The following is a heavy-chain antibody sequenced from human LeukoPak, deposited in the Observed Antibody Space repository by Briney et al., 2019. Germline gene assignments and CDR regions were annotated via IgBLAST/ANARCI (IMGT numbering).Heavy chain of an antibody. D-gene: IGHD5-12*01. V-gene: IGHV2-70*04. CDR1: GFSLRTMGMR. Sequence: SGPTLVNPTQTLTLTCTFSGFSLRTMGMRVSWIRQPSGKALEWLARIDWDDDKLYSTSLRTRLTISRDTSKSQVVLTMTNMDPVDTATYFCARGYSGYLFDFWGQGALVTVSS. CDR3: ARGYSGYLFDF. J-gene: IGHJ4*02. CDR2: IDWDDDK.